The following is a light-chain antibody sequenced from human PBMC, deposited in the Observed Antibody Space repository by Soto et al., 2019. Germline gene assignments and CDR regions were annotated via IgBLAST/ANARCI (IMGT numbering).Light chain of an antibody. CDR1: QSVTTY. CDR3: QLRNNWPPEVT. J-gene: IGKJ3*01. CDR2: DAS. Sequence: EIVLTQSPATLSLSPGERATLSCRASQSVTTYLAWYQQKPGQAPRLLIYDASNRATGIPARFSGSGSGTDFTLTISSLEPEDFAVYYCQLRNNWPPEVTFGPGTKVAIK. V-gene: IGKV3-11*01.